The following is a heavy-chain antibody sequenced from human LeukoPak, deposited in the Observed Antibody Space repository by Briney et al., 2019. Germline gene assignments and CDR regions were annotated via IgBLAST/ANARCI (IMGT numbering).Heavy chain of an antibody. V-gene: IGHV3-30*03. Sequence: GGSLRLSCAASGLAFSSYDMHWVRQAPGKGLEWVAVISYDGSDKYYVDSVKGRFTISRDNSKNTLYLQMNSLKAEDAAVYYCARVLSGSYDNYFDYWGQGTLVTVSS. D-gene: IGHD1-26*01. CDR2: ISYDGSDK. J-gene: IGHJ4*02. CDR3: ARVLSGSYDNYFDY. CDR1: GLAFSSYD.